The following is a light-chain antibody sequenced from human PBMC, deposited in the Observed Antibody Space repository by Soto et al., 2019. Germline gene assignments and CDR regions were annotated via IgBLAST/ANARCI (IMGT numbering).Light chain of an antibody. V-gene: IGLV3-21*02. CDR1: NIGRKS. J-gene: IGLJ2*01. CDR2: DDR. Sequence: SYELTQPPSVSVAPGQTASITCGGTNIGRKSVHWYQQKPGQAPVVVVYDDRDRPSGIPEQFSGSNSGNTAALTISRVEAGDEADYYWQLWDSNSDHVVFGGGTKRIVL. CDR3: QLWDSNSDHVV.